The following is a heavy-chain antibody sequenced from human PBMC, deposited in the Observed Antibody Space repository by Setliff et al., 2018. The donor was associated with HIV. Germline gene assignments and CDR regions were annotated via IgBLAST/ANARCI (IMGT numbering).Heavy chain of an antibody. CDR1: GASINSGSPN. Sequence: PSETLSLTCTVSGASINSGSPNWGWIRQPPGKGLEWIETLHYTGTTYYNPSVKSRVTISTDTSKNQFSLKLSSVTATDTAVYYCARRVQLRDSSGRSCWNCDIWGKGTMVTVSS. CDR2: LHYTGTT. D-gene: IGHD2-15*01. J-gene: IGHJ3*02. V-gene: IGHV4-39*01. CDR3: ARRVQLRDSSGRSCWNCDI.